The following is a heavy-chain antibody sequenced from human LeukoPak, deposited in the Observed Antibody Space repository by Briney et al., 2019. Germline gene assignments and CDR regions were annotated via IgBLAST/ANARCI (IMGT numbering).Heavy chain of an antibody. V-gene: IGHV1-18*04. CDR2: ISAYNGNT. J-gene: IGHJ6*03. CDR1: GYSFTTYW. D-gene: IGHD3-3*01. CDR3: ARVYNTYYDFWSGHIYYMDV. Sequence: GESLKISCKGSGYSFTTYWIGWVRQAPGQGLEWMGWISAYNGNTNFAQKLQGRVTMTTDTSTSTAYMELRSLRSDDTAVYYCARVYNTYYDFWSGHIYYMDVWGKGTTVTVSS.